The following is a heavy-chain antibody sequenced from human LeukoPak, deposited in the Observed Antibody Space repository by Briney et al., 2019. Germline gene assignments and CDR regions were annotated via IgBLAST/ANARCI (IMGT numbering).Heavy chain of an antibody. CDR1: GYTFTGYY. J-gene: IGHJ6*03. CDR2: INPNSGGT. V-gene: IGHV1-2*02. Sequence: AASVKVSCKASGYTFTGYYMHWVRQAPGQGLEWMGWINPNSGGTNYAQKFQGRVTMTRDTSISTAYMELSRLRSDDTAVYYCARLSWFGPTVEEYMDVWGKGTTVTISS. D-gene: IGHD3-10*01. CDR3: ARLSWFGPTVEEYMDV.